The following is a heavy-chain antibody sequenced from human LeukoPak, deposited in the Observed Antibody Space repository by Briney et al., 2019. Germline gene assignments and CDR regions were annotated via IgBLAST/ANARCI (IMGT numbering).Heavy chain of an antibody. CDR3: AGSDYYDSSGSIDY. J-gene: IGHJ4*02. CDR2: INPNSGGT. D-gene: IGHD3-22*01. Sequence: ASVKVSCKASGYTFTGYYMHWVRQAPGQGLEWMGWINPNSGGTNYAQKFQGRVTMTRDTSTSTAYMELSRLRSDDTAVYYCAGSDYYDSSGSIDYWGQGTLVTVFS. CDR1: GYTFTGYY. V-gene: IGHV1-2*02.